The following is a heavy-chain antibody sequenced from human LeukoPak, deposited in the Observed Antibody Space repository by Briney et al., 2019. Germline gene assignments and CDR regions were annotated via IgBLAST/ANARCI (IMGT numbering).Heavy chain of an antibody. CDR1: GFTFSSYS. Sequence: GGSLRLSCAASGFTFSSYSMNWVRQAPGKGLEWVSVIYSGGSTYYADSVKGRFTISRDNSKNTLYLQMNSLRAEDTAVYYCARVKQWLVRRYFDYWGQGTLVTVSS. CDR2: IYSGGST. D-gene: IGHD6-19*01. CDR3: ARVKQWLVRRYFDY. V-gene: IGHV3-66*01. J-gene: IGHJ4*02.